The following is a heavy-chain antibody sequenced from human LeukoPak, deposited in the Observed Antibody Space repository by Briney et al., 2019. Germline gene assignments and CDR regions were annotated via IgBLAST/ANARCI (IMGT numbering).Heavy chain of an antibody. D-gene: IGHD3-16*01. CDR2: ISGSGGST. CDR1: GFTFSSYA. J-gene: IGHJ2*01. Sequence: GGSLRLSCAASGFTFSSYAMSWVRQAPGKGLEWVSAISGSGGSTYYADSVKGRFTISRDNSKNTLDLQMNSLRAEDTAVYYCARAPNNTDYSAGYWYFDLWGRGTLVTVSS. CDR3: ARAPNNTDYSAGYWYFDL. V-gene: IGHV3-23*01.